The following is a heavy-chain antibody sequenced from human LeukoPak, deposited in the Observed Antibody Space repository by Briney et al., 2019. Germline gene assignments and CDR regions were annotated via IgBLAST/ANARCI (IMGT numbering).Heavy chain of an antibody. V-gene: IGHV3-7*01. CDR2: INQGGSVK. D-gene: IGHD3-16*01. Sequence: GESLRLSCGAFGFSFSRSWMTWVRQAPGKGLEWVASINQGGSVKHYMDSVKGRFTISRDNSKNSVFLQMNSLRAEDTAVYYCAKLLGDVTTFDYRGQGTLVTVSS. CDR3: AKLLGDVTTFDY. J-gene: IGHJ4*02. CDR1: GFSFSRSW.